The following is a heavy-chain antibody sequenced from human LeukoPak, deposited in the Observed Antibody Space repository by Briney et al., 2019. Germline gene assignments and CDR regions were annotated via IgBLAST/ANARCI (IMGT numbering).Heavy chain of an antibody. CDR3: ARDNRDIVVVTAAMGDYYYGMDV. Sequence: GGSLGLSCAASGFTFSRYWMNWVRQAPGKGLEWVANIKEDGSEKYYVDSVKGRFTISRDNAKNSLYLQMNSLRAEDTAVYYCARDNRDIVVVTAAMGDYYYGMDVWGQGTTVIVSS. V-gene: IGHV3-7*05. CDR2: IKEDGSEK. D-gene: IGHD2-2*01. CDR1: GFTFSRYW. J-gene: IGHJ6*02.